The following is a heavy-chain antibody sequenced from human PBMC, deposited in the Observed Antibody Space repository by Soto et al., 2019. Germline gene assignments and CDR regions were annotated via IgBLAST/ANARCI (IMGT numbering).Heavy chain of an antibody. CDR3: AKSTRVTPDALDM. J-gene: IGHJ3*02. CDR1: GFTFDDYA. V-gene: IGHV3-23*01. CDR2: ISWNSGTST. Sequence: GGSLRLSCAASGFTFDDYAMHWVRQAPGKGLEWVSGISWNSGTSTYYADSVKGRFTISRDNSQKTLFLQMNSLRADDTAVYYCAKSTRVTPDALDMWVQGKMVTVSS. D-gene: IGHD4-4*01.